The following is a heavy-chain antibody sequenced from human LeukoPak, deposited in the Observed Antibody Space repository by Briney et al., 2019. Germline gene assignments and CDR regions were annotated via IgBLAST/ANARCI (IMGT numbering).Heavy chain of an antibody. Sequence: PSETLSLTCAVYGGSFSGYYWSWIRQPPGKGLEWIGEINHSGSTNYNPSLKSRVTISVDTSKNQFSLKLSSVTAADTAVYYCARKTRSIVATIRKPNWFDPWGQGTLVTVSS. CDR1: GGSFSGYY. J-gene: IGHJ5*02. V-gene: IGHV4-34*01. CDR2: INHSGST. D-gene: IGHD5-12*01. CDR3: ARKTRSIVATIRKPNWFDP.